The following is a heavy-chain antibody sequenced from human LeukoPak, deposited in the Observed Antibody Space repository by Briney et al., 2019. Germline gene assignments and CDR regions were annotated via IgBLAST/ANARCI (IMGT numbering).Heavy chain of an antibody. D-gene: IGHD4-17*01. CDR2: INSDGSST. CDR1: GFSFSTTW. Sequence: GGSLRLSCAASGFSFSTTWIHWVRQAPGKGLVWVSRINSDGSSTIYADSVKGRFTISRDNAKNSLYLQMNSLRAEDTAVYYCAREYGDPRLRYFDYWGQGTLVTVSS. CDR3: AREYGDPRLRYFDY. V-gene: IGHV3-74*01. J-gene: IGHJ4*02.